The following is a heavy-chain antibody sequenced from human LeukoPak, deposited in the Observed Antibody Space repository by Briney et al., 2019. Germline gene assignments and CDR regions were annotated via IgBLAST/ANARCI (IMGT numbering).Heavy chain of an antibody. D-gene: IGHD1-26*01. CDR3: ARWVTGYYAGIYFDY. CDR2: ISVSGSST. Sequence: GGSLRLSFAASGFTFSSYAMSWVRQAPGKGLEWVSAISVSGSSTYYGDSVKGRFTISRDNSKNTLYLQMNSLRAEDPAVYYCARWVTGYYAGIYFDYWGQGTLVTVSS. CDR1: GFTFSSYA. V-gene: IGHV3-23*01. J-gene: IGHJ4*02.